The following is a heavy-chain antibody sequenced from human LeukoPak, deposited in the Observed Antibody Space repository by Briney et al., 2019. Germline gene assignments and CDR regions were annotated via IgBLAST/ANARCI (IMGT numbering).Heavy chain of an antibody. CDR3: AKARYCSGGSCYTYFDY. Sequence: GRSLRLSCAASGFTFSRYGMHWVRQAPGKGLEWVAVIWFDGSNKYYADSVKGRFTISRDNSKNTLYLQMNSLRAEDTAVYYCAKARYCSGGSCYTYFDYWGQGTLVTVSS. CDR1: GFTFSRYG. V-gene: IGHV3-33*06. J-gene: IGHJ4*02. D-gene: IGHD2-15*01. CDR2: IWFDGSNK.